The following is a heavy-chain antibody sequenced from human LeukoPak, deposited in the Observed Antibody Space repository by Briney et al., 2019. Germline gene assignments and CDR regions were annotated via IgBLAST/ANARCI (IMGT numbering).Heavy chain of an antibody. D-gene: IGHD3-10*01. CDR1: GFPFHSYA. J-gene: IGHJ4*02. CDR2: ISGSGGSP. CDR3: AKQKDYYASANYFGY. V-gene: IGHV3-23*01. Sequence: GGSLRLSCAASGFPFHSYAMSWVRQAPGKGLEWVSGISGSGGSPYYADSVKGRFTISRDNSKNTLYLQMNSLRAEDTAVYYCAKQKDYYASANYFGYWGQGTLVTVSS.